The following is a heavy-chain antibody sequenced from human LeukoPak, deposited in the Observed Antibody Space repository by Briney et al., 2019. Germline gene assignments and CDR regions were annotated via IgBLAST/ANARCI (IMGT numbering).Heavy chain of an antibody. CDR1: GFTFTTYW. D-gene: IGHD6-13*01. J-gene: IGHJ1*01. V-gene: IGHV3-74*01. Sequence: GGSLRLSCAASGFTFTTYWMTWVRQAPGKGLVWVSRINSDGSSTSYADSVKGRFTISRDNAKNTLYLQMNSLRAEDTAVYYCASRGSSSWYSFQHWGQGTLVTVSS. CDR2: INSDGSST. CDR3: ASRGSSSWYSFQH.